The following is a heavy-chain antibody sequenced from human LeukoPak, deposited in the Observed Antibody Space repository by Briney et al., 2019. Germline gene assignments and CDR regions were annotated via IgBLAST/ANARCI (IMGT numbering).Heavy chain of an antibody. CDR2: IKQDGSEK. J-gene: IGHJ3*02. CDR3: VRHCSGGSCSSWGDAFDI. CDR1: GFTFSSYW. V-gene: IGHV3-7*01. Sequence: TGGSLRLSCAASGFTFSSYWMSWVRQAPGKGLEWVANIKQDGSEKYYVDSVKGRFTISRDNAKNSLYLQMNSLRAEDTAVYYCVRHCSGGSCSSWGDAFDIWGQGTMVTVSS. D-gene: IGHD2-15*01.